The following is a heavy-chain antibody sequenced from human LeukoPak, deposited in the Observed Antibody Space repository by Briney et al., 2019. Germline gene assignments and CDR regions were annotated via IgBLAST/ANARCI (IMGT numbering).Heavy chain of an antibody. CDR3: AKDVYCSSTSCPPRADP. D-gene: IGHD2-2*01. CDR1: GFTFDDYA. Sequence: PGGSLRLSCAASGFTFDDYAMHWVRQAPGKGLEWVSLISGDGGSTYYADSVKGRFTVSRDNSKNSLYLQMSSLRTEDTALYYCAKDVYCSSTSCPPRADPWGQGTLVTVSS. V-gene: IGHV3-43*02. CDR2: ISGDGGST. J-gene: IGHJ5*02.